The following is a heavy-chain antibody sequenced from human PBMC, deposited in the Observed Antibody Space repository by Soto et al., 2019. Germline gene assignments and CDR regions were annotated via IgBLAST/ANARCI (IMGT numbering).Heavy chain of an antibody. V-gene: IGHV1-8*01. CDR1: GSTFRRCD. J-gene: IGHJ6*02. CDR3: ARRVKWLVSGLGYYYGMDV. Sequence: GASAKVSCTTSGSTFRRCDVNWVRQDTGQGLEWMGWMNPNSGNTGYAQKFQGRVTMTRNTSISTAYMELSSLRSEDTAVYYCARRVKWLVSGLGYYYGMDVWGQGTTFTVS. CDR2: MNPNSGNT. D-gene: IGHD6-19*01.